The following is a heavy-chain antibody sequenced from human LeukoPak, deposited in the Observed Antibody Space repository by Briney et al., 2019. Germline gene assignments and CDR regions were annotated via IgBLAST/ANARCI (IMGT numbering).Heavy chain of an antibody. Sequence: ASVKVSCKXSGYTFTSYYMHWVRQAPRQGLEWMGIINPSGGSTTYTQKFQGRVTMTRDTSTSTVYMELSSLRSEDTAVYYCARGRGPYDYYKVWGQGTLVTVSS. J-gene: IGHJ4*02. CDR2: INPSGGST. CDR3: ARGRGPYDYYKV. V-gene: IGHV1-46*01. CDR1: GYTFTSYY. D-gene: IGHD2-21*02.